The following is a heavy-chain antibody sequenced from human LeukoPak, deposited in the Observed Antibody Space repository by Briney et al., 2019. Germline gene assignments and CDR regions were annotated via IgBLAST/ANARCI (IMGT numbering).Heavy chain of an antibody. V-gene: IGHV1-2*02. CDR2: INPNSGGT. D-gene: IGHD3-3*01. CDR1: GYTFTGYY. CDR3: ARGRAYDFWSGYYIGGNN. J-gene: IGHJ4*02. Sequence: GASAKVSCKASGYTFTGYYMHWVRQAPGQGLEWMGWINPNSGGTNYAQKFQGRVTMTRDTSISTAYMELSRLRSDDTAVYYCARGRAYDFWSGYYIGGNNWGQGTLVTVSS.